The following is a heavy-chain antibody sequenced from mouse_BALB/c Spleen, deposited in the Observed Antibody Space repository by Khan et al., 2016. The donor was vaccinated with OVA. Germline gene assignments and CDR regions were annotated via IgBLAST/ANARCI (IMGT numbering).Heavy chain of an antibody. J-gene: IGHJ3*01. Sequence: QVQLQQSGAELVKPGASVKLSCKASGYAFTNYQMYWVKQRPGQGLEWIGEINPSNGGTNFNEKFKSKATLTVDKSSSTAYMQLSSLTSEDSAVYCCARGGYGGFADWGQGTLVTVSA. CDR2: INPSNGGT. D-gene: IGHD1-2*01. CDR1: GYAFTNYQ. CDR3: ARGGYGGFAD. V-gene: IGHV1S81*02.